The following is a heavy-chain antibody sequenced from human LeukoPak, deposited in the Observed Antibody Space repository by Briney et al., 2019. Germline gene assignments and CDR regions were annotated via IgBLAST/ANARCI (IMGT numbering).Heavy chain of an antibody. D-gene: IGHD1-26*01. V-gene: IGHV1-8*01. CDR2: MNPNSGNT. CDR1: GYTFTSYD. CDR3: ARGKVGATWWFDP. Sequence: ASVKVSCKASGYTFTSYDINRVRQATGQGLEWVGWMNPNSGNTGYAQKFQGRVTMTRNTSISTAYMELSSLRSEDTAVYYCARGKVGATWWFDPWGQGTLVTVSS. J-gene: IGHJ5*02.